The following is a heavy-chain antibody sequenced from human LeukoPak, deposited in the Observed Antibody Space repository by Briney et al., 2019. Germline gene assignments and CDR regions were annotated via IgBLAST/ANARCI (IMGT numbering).Heavy chain of an antibody. CDR1: GFTFSSYA. Sequence: PGGSLRLSCAASGFTFSSYAMSWVRQAPGKGLEWVAVISYDGSNKYYADSVKGRFTISRDNSKNTLYLQMNSLRAEDTAVYYCAKDRGYELTVDYWGQGTLVTVSS. V-gene: IGHV3-30-3*01. D-gene: IGHD2-2*01. J-gene: IGHJ4*02. CDR3: AKDRGYELTVDY. CDR2: ISYDGSNK.